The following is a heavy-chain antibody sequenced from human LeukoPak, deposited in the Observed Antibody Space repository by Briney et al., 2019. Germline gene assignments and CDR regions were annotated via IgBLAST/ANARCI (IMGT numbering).Heavy chain of an antibody. CDR1: GYTLTELS. Sequence: SVKVSCKVSGYTLTELSMHWVRQAPGKGLEWMGGIIPIFDTANYAQKFQGRVTITADKSTSTAYMELSSLRSEDTAVYYCARDYGANIAFDIWGQGTMVTVSS. CDR3: ARDYGANIAFDI. J-gene: IGHJ3*02. V-gene: IGHV1-69*06. CDR2: IIPIFDTA. D-gene: IGHD2/OR15-2a*01.